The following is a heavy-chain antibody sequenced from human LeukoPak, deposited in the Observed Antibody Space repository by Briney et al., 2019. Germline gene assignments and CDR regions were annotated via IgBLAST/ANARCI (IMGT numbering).Heavy chain of an antibody. CDR3: ASEGD. V-gene: IGHV3-66*02. CDR2: IYTEGTT. J-gene: IGHJ4*02. Sequence: GGSLRLSCAVSGFTVSSNYFSWVRQAPGRGLEWVSVIYTEGTTYYADSVKGRFTISRDNSKNTVYLQMNSLRVEDTAVYYCASEGDWGQGTLVTVSS. CDR1: GFTVSSNY. D-gene: IGHD3-16*01.